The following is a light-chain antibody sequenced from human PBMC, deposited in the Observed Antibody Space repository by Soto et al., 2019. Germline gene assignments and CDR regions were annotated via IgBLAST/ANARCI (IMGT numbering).Light chain of an antibody. CDR2: GNS. CDR1: SSNIGAGYD. CDR3: PSYDSSLSGWV. J-gene: IGLJ3*02. V-gene: IGLV1-40*01. Sequence: QSVLTQPPSVSGAPGQRVTISCTGRSSNIGAGYDVHWYQQLPGTAPKLLISGNSNRPSGVPDRFSGSKSGTSASLAITGLQAEDEADYYCPSYDSSLSGWVFCGVTKLTVL.